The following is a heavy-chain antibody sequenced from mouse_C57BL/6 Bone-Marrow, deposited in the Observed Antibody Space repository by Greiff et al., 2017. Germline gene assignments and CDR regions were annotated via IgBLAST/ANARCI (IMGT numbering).Heavy chain of an antibody. D-gene: IGHD3-2*02. CDR1: GYTFTSYW. CDR2: IYPSDGET. Sequence: VQLQQPGAELVRPGSSVKLSCKASGYTFTSYWMAWVKQRPGQGLEWIGNIYPSDGETHYNQKFKDKATLTVDKSSSTAYMQLSSLTSEDSAVYYCARGTAQGIAYWGQGTLVTVSA. V-gene: IGHV1-61*01. CDR3: ARGTAQGIAY. J-gene: IGHJ3*01.